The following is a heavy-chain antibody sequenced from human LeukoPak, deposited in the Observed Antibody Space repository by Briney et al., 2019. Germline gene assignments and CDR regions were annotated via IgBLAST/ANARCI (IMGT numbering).Heavy chain of an antibody. V-gene: IGHV3-48*04. D-gene: IGHD3-10*01. CDR1: GFTFSSYS. Sequence: GGSLRLSCAASGFTFSSYSMNWVRQAPGKGLEWVSYIGVSSSRKYYADSVKGRFTISRDNAKSSLYLQMNSLRAEDTAFYYCATGSQIREPDYWGQGTLVTVSS. J-gene: IGHJ4*02. CDR2: IGVSSSRK. CDR3: ATGSQIREPDY.